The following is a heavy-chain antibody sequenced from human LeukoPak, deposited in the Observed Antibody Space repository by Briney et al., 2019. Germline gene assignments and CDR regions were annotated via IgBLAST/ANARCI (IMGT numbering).Heavy chain of an antibody. V-gene: IGHV5-10-1*01. CDR1: GYSFGTYW. D-gene: IGHD3-22*01. J-gene: IGHJ5*02. CDR2: IDPGDSYT. Sequence: GESLTISCKGSGYSFGTYWISWVRQMPGKGLEWMGTIDPGDSYTNYSPSFQGHVTISADKSISTAYLQWSSLKASDTAMYYCARDGPFDYYDSSGYLDPWGQGTLVTVSS. CDR3: ARDGPFDYYDSSGYLDP.